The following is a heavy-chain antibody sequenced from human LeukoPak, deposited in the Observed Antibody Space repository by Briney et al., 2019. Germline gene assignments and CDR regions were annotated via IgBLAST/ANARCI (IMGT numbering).Heavy chain of an antibody. CDR3: ARAQVGSGWYNGDY. J-gene: IGHJ4*02. CDR2: IWYDGSNK. CDR1: GFTFSSYA. V-gene: IGHV3-33*08. D-gene: IGHD6-19*01. Sequence: PGGSLRLSCAAPGFTFSSYAMHWVRQAPGKGLEWVAVIWYDGSNKYYADSVKGRFTISRDNSKNTLYLQMNSLRAEDTAVYYCARAQVGSGWYNGDYWGQGTLVTVSS.